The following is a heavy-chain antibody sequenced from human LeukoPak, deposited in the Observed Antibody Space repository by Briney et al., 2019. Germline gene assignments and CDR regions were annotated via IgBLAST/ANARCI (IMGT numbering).Heavy chain of an antibody. D-gene: IGHD1-26*01. CDR2: ISYSGAT. J-gene: IGHJ3*02. Sequence: SETLSLTCTVSGGSISTYYLGWIRQPPGKGLEWIGYISYSGATNYNPSLKSRVTISVDTSKNQFSLKLSSVTAADTAVYYCARRRVAVGHDAFDNWGLGTMVTVSS. CDR1: GGSISTYY. CDR3: ARRRVAVGHDAFDN. V-gene: IGHV4-59*08.